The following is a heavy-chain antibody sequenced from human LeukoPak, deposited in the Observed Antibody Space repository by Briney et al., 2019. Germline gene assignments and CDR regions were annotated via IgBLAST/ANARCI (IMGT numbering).Heavy chain of an antibody. V-gene: IGHV1-69*01. CDR3: ARDQIAVAAVEFDP. CDR1: GGTFSSYA. D-gene: IGHD6-19*01. CDR2: IIPIFGTA. Sequence: GASVKVSCKASGGTFSSYAISWVRQAPGRGLEWMGGIIPIFGTANYAQKFQGRVTITADESTSTAYMELSSLRSEDTAVYYCARDQIAVAAVEFDPWGQGTLVTVSS. J-gene: IGHJ5*02.